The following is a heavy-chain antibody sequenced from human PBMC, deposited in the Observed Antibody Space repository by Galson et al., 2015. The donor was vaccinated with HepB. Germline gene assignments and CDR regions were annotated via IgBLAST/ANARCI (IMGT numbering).Heavy chain of an antibody. CDR1: GGSINIGRYY. Sequence: TLSLTCTVSGGSINIGRYYWSWIRQPAGKGLEWIGRIYGSGFTYSSPSLKSRLILSVDTAKNQFTLNLSSVTAADTATYYCARVSQRYFDYWGQGSLVTVSS. V-gene: IGHV4-61*02. CDR3: ARVSQRYFDY. D-gene: IGHD5-24*01. CDR2: IYGSGFT. J-gene: IGHJ4*02.